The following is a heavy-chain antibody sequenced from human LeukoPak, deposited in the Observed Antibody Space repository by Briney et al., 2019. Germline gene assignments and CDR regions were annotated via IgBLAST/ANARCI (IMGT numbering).Heavy chain of an antibody. Sequence: SETLSLTYTVSGGSISSSSYYWGWIRQPRGKGLEWIGSIYYSGSTYYNPSLKSRVTISVDTSKNQFSLKLSSVTAADTAVYYCASVCSSTSCYQDYWGQGTLVTVSS. CDR2: IYYSGST. CDR3: ASVCSSTSCYQDY. CDR1: GGSISSSSYY. J-gene: IGHJ4*02. D-gene: IGHD2-2*01. V-gene: IGHV4-39*01.